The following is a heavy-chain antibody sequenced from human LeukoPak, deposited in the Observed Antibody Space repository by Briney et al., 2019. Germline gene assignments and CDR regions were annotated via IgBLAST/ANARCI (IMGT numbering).Heavy chain of an antibody. CDR1: GFTFDDYG. CDR3: ARVGTSGGEPGSLDY. CDR2: INWNGGIT. Sequence: SGGSLRLSCAASGFTFDDYGMSWVRHVPGRGLEWVSGINWNGGITGYVDSVKGRFTVSRDNAKNSLHLQMNSLRAEDTALYYCARVGTSGGEPGSLDYWGQGTLVTVSS. D-gene: IGHD3-10*01. V-gene: IGHV3-20*04. J-gene: IGHJ4*02.